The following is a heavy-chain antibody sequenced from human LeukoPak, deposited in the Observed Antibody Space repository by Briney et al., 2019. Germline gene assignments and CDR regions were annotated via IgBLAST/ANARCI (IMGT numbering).Heavy chain of an antibody. CDR1: GFTFSSYW. V-gene: IGHV3-7*01. D-gene: IGHD5-12*01. CDR3: AREVGGYAGYYYYGMDV. Sequence: QPGGSLRLSCAASGFTFSSYWMSWVRQAPGKGLEWVANIKQDGSEKYYVDSVKGRFTISRDNAKNSLYLQKNSLRAEDTAVYDCAREVGGYAGYYYYGMDVWGQGTTVTVSS. J-gene: IGHJ6*02. CDR2: IKQDGSEK.